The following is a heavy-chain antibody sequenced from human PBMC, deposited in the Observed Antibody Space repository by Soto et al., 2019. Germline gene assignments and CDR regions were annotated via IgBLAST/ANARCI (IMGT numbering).Heavy chain of an antibody. CDR2: ISYDGSNK. Sequence: PGGSLRLSCAASGFTFSSYAMHWVRQAPGKGLEWVAVISYDGSNKYYADSVKGRFTISRDNSKNTLYLQMNSLRAEDTAVYYCARDLSPLWFGELLYYFDYWGQGTLVTVSS. CDR1: GFTFSSYA. CDR3: ARDLSPLWFGELLYYFDY. J-gene: IGHJ4*02. D-gene: IGHD3-10*01. V-gene: IGHV3-30-3*01.